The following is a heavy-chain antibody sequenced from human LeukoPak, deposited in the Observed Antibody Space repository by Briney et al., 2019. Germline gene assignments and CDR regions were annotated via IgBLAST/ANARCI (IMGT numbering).Heavy chain of an antibody. CDR1: GYTINSLDL. Sequence: PSETLSLTCTVSGYTINSLDLWSWVRQPPGKGLEWIGEMYLSGTTHSNPSVKSRVTISIDKSKNQFFLNLSSVTAAATVGNYCAGLVGRYSCGLYYYYFDYWGQGTLVTVSS. CDR3: AGLVGRYSCGLYYYYFDY. J-gene: IGHJ4*02. V-gene: IGHV4-4*02. CDR2: MYLSGTT. D-gene: IGHD1-26*01.